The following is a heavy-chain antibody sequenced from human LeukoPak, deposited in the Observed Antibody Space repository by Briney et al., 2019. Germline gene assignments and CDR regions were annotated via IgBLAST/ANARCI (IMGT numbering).Heavy chain of an antibody. D-gene: IGHD1-7*01. J-gene: IGHJ6*03. CDR3: ARRWNYGRNYYIDV. CDR1: GGSFSNYY. Sequence: SETLSLTCAVYGGSFSNYYWSWIRQPPGKGLEWIGEINDSGRTNYNPSLMSRVTVSVDTSRKQFSLMLTSVTATDTAVYYCARRWNYGRNYYIDVWGKGATVSVSS. CDR2: INDSGRT. V-gene: IGHV4-34*01.